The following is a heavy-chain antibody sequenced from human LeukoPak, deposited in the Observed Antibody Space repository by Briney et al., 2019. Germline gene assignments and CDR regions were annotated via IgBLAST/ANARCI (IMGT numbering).Heavy chain of an antibody. Sequence: QPGGSLRLSCAASGFTFSSYWMHWVRQAPGTGLVWVSRIIGDGSTTNYADSVKGRFTISRDNAKNTLYLQMNSLRAEDTAVYHCARGWIVGVTSDVFLDPWGQGTLVTVSS. D-gene: IGHD1-26*01. J-gene: IGHJ5*02. V-gene: IGHV3-74*01. CDR2: IIGDGSTT. CDR1: GFTFSSYW. CDR3: ARGWIVGVTSDVFLDP.